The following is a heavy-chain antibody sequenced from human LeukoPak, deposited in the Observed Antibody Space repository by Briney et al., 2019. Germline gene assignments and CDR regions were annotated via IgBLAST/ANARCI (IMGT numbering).Heavy chain of an antibody. V-gene: IGHV3-21*01. Sequence: GGSLRLSCATSGFTFSHYSMNWVRQAPGKGGEWVSSINNSSSYIYYADSVKGRFTISRDNAKNSLYLQMNSLRAEDTAVYYCARGNSNYYGSGSYYKTFDYWGQGTLVTVSS. J-gene: IGHJ4*02. CDR3: ARGNSNYYGSGSYYKTFDY. D-gene: IGHD3-10*01. CDR2: INNSSSYI. CDR1: GFTFSHYS.